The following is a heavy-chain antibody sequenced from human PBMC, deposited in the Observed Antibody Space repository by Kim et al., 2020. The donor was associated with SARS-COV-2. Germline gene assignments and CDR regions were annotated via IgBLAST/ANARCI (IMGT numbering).Heavy chain of an antibody. J-gene: IGHJ6*01. CDR1: GYTFTSYD. Sequence: ASVKVSCKASGYTFTSYDIHWVRQATGQGLEWMGWMNPNNGNTDYAQKFQGRVTMTRNTSISTAYMELSSLRSEDTAVYYCASVVQGWSYPLSYYYYGMHVWGQGTAVTV. V-gene: IGHV1-8*01. CDR3: ASVVQGWSYPLSYYYYGMHV. D-gene: IGHD1-26*01. CDR2: MNPNNGNT.